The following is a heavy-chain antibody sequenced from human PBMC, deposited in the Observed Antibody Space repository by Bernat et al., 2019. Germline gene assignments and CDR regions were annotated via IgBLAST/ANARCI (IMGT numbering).Heavy chain of an antibody. D-gene: IGHD2-15*01. Sequence: QVQLQQWGAGLLKPSETLSLTCAVYGGSFSGYYWSWIRQPPGKGLEWIGEINHSGSTNYNPSLKSRVTISVDTSKNQFSLKLSSVTAADTAVYYCARVFPRPVRYCSGGSCYYHAFDIWGQGTMVTVSS. CDR3: ARVFPRPVRYCSGGSCYYHAFDI. J-gene: IGHJ3*02. CDR2: INHSGST. V-gene: IGHV4-34*01. CDR1: GGSFSGYY.